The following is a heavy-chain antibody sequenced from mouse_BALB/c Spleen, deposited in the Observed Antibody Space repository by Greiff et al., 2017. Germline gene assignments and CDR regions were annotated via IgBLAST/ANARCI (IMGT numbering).Heavy chain of an antibody. D-gene: IGHD2-4*01. CDR2: ISSGGSYT. V-gene: IGHV5-6*01. CDR1: GFTFSSYG. CDR3: TRDGMITTGAWFAC. Sequence: EVQVVESGGDLVKPGGSLKLSCAASGFTFSSYGMSWVRQTPDKRLEWVATISSGGSYTYYPDSVKGRFTISRDNAKNTLYLQMSSLKSEDTAMYYCTRDGMITTGAWFACWGQGTLVTVSA. J-gene: IGHJ3*01.